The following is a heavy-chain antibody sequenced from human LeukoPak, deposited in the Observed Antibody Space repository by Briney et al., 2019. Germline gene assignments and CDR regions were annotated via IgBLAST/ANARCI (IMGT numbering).Heavy chain of an antibody. D-gene: IGHD6-19*01. CDR1: GFTFDDYG. J-gene: IGHJ4*02. CDR3: ARDGTAGADSSGWYINDY. CDR2: INWNGGST. V-gene: IGHV3-20*01. Sequence: GGSLRLSCAASGFTFDDYGMSWVRQALGKGLEWVSGINWNGGSTGYADSVKGRFTISRDNAKNSLYLQMNSLRAEDTALYHCARDGTAGADSSGWYINDYWGQGTLVTVSS.